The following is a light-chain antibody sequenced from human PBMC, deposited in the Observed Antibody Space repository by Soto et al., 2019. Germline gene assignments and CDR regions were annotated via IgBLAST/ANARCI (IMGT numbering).Light chain of an antibody. Sequence: IQLTQSPSSLSASAGDRVTITCRASQGISSYLAWYQQKPGKAPKVLMHSASTLQSGVPSRFSGSGSGTEFTLTISSLQPEDFAVYYCHHFGSLPETFGQGTNVE. CDR1: QGISSY. V-gene: IGKV1-9*01. J-gene: IGKJ1*01. CDR3: HHFGSLPET. CDR2: SAS.